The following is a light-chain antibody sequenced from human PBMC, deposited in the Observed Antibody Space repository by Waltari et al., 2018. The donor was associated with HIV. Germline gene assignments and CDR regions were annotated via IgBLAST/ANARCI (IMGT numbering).Light chain of an antibody. J-gene: IGLJ1*01. CDR2: GNT. CDR3: QSYDTSLSAYV. CDR1: SATIGAGSD. V-gene: IGLV1-40*01. Sequence: QSVLAQPPSVSGAPGPRVTISCTGRSATIGAGSDVHWYQQLPGPAPKFLIYGNTNRPSGVPDRFSGSKSGSSASLAITGLQAEDEADYYCQSYDTSLSAYVFGTGTKVTVL.